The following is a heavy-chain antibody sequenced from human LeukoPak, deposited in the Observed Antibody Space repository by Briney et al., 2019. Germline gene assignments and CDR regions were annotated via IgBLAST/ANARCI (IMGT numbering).Heavy chain of an antibody. Sequence: PGGSLRLSCAASGFTFSTYDMNWVRQPPGKGLEWVSSISSRSTYTYYVDSVKGRFTISRDNAENTLYLQMNSLRAEDTAVYYCARDRTAARSWFDPWGQGTLVTVSS. CDR2: ISSRSTYT. CDR1: GFTFSTYD. D-gene: IGHD6-6*01. V-gene: IGHV3-21*01. CDR3: ARDRTAARSWFDP. J-gene: IGHJ5*02.